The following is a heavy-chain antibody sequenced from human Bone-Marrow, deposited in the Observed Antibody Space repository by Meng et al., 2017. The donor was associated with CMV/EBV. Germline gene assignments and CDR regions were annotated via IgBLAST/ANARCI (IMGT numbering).Heavy chain of an antibody. J-gene: IGHJ6*02. CDR3: ARDNSHCSSTSCWGGAYGMDV. V-gene: IGHV3-21*01. D-gene: IGHD2-2*01. CDR1: GFTFSSYS. Sequence: GESLKISCAASGFTFSSYSMNWVRQAPGKGLEWVSSISSSSSYIYYADSVKGRFTISRDNAKNSLYLQMNSLRAEDTAVYYCARDNSHCSSTSCWGGAYGMDVWGQGTTVTVSS. CDR2: ISSSSSYI.